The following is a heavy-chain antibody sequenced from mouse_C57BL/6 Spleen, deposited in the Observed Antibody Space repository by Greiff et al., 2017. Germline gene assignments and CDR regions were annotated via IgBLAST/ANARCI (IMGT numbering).Heavy chain of an antibody. V-gene: IGHV5-6*01. Sequence: EVQLVESGGDLVKPGGSLKLSCAASGFTFSSYGMSWVRQTPDKRLEWVATISSGGSYTYYPDSVKGRFTISRDNAKNTLYLQMSSLKSEDTAMYYCARQAATDYYAMDYWGQGTSVTVSS. CDR3: ARQAATDYYAMDY. CDR2: ISSGGSYT. D-gene: IGHD6-1*01. CDR1: GFTFSSYG. J-gene: IGHJ4*01.